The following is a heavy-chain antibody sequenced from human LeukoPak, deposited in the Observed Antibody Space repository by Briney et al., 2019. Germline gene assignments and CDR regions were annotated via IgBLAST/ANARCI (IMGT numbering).Heavy chain of an antibody. CDR2: IYWDDDK. CDR3: AHRLAMGGFDP. Sequence: SGPTLVNPTQTPTLTCTFAGFSISTSGVGAGWIRRRPGEALEWRALIYWDDDKRHSPSLNSRFTITKDTSKNQVVLTMSNMDPVDTATYYCAHRLAMGGFDPWGQGTLVTVSS. V-gene: IGHV2-5*02. CDR1: GFSISTSGVG. D-gene: IGHD3-16*01. J-gene: IGHJ5*02.